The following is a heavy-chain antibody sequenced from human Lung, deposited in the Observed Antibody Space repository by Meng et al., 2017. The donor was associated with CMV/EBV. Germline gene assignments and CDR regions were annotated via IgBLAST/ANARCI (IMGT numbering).Heavy chain of an antibody. CDR1: GFNFKTYW. D-gene: IGHD1-1*01. CDR3: AKVGSSTRLERD. V-gene: IGHV3-7*01. CDR2: IKEDGTEK. Sequence: GESLKISCAASGFNFKTYWMTWVRQAPGKGLEWVANIKEDGTEKNYVDSVKGRFTISRENVKNSVYLQMNSLRADDTAVYYCAKVGSSTRLERDWGQGTLVTVSS. J-gene: IGHJ4*02.